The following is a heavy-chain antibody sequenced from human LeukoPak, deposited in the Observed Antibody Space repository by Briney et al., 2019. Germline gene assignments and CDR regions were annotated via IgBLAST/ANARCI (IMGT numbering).Heavy chain of an antibody. CDR1: GFTFSSYG. V-gene: IGHV3-30*18. J-gene: IGHJ1*01. Sequence: GRSLRLSCAASGFTFSSYGMHWVRKAPGKGLGWVGVISNDGSNRYYDDSVKDRFTISRDNSKNTLYLQMHSLRAEDTAVYYCAKEPNCTTSSCISEYFQGWGQSTLVS. D-gene: IGHD2-2*01. CDR3: AKEPNCTTSSCISEYFQG. CDR2: ISNDGSNR.